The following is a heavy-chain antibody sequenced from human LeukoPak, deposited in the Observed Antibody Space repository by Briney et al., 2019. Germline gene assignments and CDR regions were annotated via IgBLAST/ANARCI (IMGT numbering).Heavy chain of an antibody. V-gene: IGHV3-30*02. Sequence: GGSLRLSCAASGFTFSKYGFHWVRQTPGKGLEWVATVRSDGTNENYADSVKGRFSISRDNSKNTLYLQMNSLRAEDTAVYYCVKDQREAYGSGWSRDFDYWGQGTLVTVSS. D-gene: IGHD6-19*01. CDR1: GFTFSKYG. CDR3: VKDQREAYGSGWSRDFDY. J-gene: IGHJ4*02. CDR2: VRSDGTNE.